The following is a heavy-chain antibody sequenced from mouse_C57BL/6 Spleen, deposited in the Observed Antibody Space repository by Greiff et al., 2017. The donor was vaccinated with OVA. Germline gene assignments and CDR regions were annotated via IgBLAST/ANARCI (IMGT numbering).Heavy chain of an antibody. J-gene: IGHJ1*03. Sequence: QVQLQQSGAELARPGASVKLSCKASGYTFTSYGISWVKQRTGQGLEWIGEIYPRSGNTYYNEKFKGKATLTADKSSSTAYMEFRSLTSEDSAVYFCAVITTVVATDVWGTGTTVTVSS. D-gene: IGHD1-1*01. CDR1: GYTFTSYG. CDR2: IYPRSGNT. CDR3: AVITTVVATDV. V-gene: IGHV1-81*01.